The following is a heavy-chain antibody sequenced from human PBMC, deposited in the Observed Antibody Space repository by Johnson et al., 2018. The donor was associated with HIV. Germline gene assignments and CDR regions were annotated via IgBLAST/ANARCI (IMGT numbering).Heavy chain of an antibody. V-gene: IGHV3-NL1*01. CDR1: GFPFSNYG. CDR2: IYSGGST. D-gene: IGHD7-27*01. CDR3: ARGGDDAFDI. Sequence: QVQLVESGGGVVQPGGSLRLSCAASGFPFSNYGMHWVRQTPGKGLEWVSVIYSGGSTYYTDSVKGRFTISRDNAKNSLYLQMNSLRAEDTAVYYCARGGDDAFDIWGQGTMVTVSS. J-gene: IGHJ3*02.